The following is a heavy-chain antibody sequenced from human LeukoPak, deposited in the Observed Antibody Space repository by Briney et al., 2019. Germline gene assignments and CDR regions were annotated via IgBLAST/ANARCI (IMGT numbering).Heavy chain of an antibody. CDR2: IYPDVSDT. CDR3: ARQYYDFWSGYPRQTHYFDY. V-gene: IGHV5-51*01. Sequence: GESLKISCKGLGYSFSSYSIGWVRQMPGKGLEWMGIIYPDVSDTRYSPSFQGQVTISADRSFSTAYLRWSSLKASDTAMYYCARQYYDFWSGYPRQTHYFDYWGQGTLVTVSS. J-gene: IGHJ4*02. D-gene: IGHD3-3*01. CDR1: GYSFSSYS.